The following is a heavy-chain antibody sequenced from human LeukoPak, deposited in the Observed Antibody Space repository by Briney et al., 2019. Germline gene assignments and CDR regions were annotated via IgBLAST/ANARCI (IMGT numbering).Heavy chain of an antibody. V-gene: IGHV3-20*04. J-gene: IGHJ4*02. D-gene: IGHD6-6*01. CDR3: ARDISSSRGDFDY. CDR1: GFTFDDYG. Sequence: GSLRLSCAASGFTFDDYGMSWVRQALGKGLEWVSGINWNGGSTGYADSVKGRFTISRGNAKNSLYLQMNSLRAEDTALYYCARDISSSRGDFDYWGQGTLVTVSS. CDR2: INWNGGST.